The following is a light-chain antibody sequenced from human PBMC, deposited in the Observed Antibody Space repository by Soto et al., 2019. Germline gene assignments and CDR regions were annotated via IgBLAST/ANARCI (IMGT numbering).Light chain of an antibody. Sequence: QSVLTQPPSISGAPGQRVTISCTGSSSNIGSNYLSWYQRLPGTAPKVVIYDSSERPSGIPDRFSGSKSGTSATLAITGLQTGDEADYYCGTWDSSLSTVLFGGGTKVTVL. CDR3: GTWDSSLSTVL. CDR2: DSS. V-gene: IGLV1-51*01. CDR1: SSNIGSNY. J-gene: IGLJ2*01.